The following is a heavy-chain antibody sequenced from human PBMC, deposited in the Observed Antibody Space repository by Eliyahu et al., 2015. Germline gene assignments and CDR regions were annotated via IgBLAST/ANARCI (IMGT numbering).Heavy chain of an antibody. CDR3: ARDRGYYGSGSYSGMDV. CDR2: XXSSGSTI. D-gene: IGHD3-10*01. Sequence: QVQLVESGGGLVKPGGSLRLSCAASGFTFSDYYLSWIRQAPGKGAEGVSYXXSSGSTIYYADSVKGRFTIXRDNAKNSLYLQMNSLRAEDTAVYYCARDRGYYGSGSYSGMDVWGQGTTVTVSS. V-gene: IGHV3-11*01. CDR1: GFTFSDYY. J-gene: IGHJ6*02.